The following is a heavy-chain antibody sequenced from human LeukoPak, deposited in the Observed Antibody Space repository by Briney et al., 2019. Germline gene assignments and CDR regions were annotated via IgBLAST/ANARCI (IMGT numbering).Heavy chain of an antibody. Sequence: SLRLSCAASGFTFXSYAMSWVRQAPGEGLEWVSAISGSGGSTYYADSVKGRFTISRDNSKNTLYLQMNSLRAEDTAVYYCAKAWYSYGLYFDYWGQGTLVTVSS. J-gene: IGHJ4*02. CDR1: GFTFXSYA. V-gene: IGHV3-23*01. CDR2: ISGSGGST. D-gene: IGHD5-18*01. CDR3: AKAWYSYGLYFDY.